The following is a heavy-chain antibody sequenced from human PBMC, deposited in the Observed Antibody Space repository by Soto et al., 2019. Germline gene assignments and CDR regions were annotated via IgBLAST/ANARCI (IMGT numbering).Heavy chain of an antibody. Sequence: EVQLLESGGGLVQPGGSLRLSCAASGFTFSSYAMSWVRQAPGKGLEWVSAISGSGGSTYYADSVKGRFTISRDNSKNTLYMQMNSLRAEDTAVYYCAKDQRIVVVPAATGIAAAGIGWGQGTLVTVSS. V-gene: IGHV3-23*01. CDR1: GFTFSSYA. CDR3: AKDQRIVVVPAATGIAAAGIG. CDR2: ISGSGGST. J-gene: IGHJ4*02. D-gene: IGHD2-2*01.